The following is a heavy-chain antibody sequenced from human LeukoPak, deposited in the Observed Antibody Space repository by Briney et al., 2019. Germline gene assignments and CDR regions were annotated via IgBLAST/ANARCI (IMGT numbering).Heavy chain of an antibody. D-gene: IGHD3-9*01. Sequence: GGSLRLSCAASGFTFSSYAMSYVRQAPGKGLKWFSALSGSGDSTYYADSVKGRFTISRDNSKNTLYLQMNSLRAEDTAVYYCARSLDILTGYYDAYFDYWGQGTLVTVSS. CDR2: LSGSGDST. J-gene: IGHJ4*02. V-gene: IGHV3-23*01. CDR1: GFTFSSYA. CDR3: ARSLDILTGYYDAYFDY.